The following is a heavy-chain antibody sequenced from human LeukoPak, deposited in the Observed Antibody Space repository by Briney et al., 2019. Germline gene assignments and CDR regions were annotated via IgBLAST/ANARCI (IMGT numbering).Heavy chain of an antibody. J-gene: IGHJ4*02. CDR1: GGSIRSSSYY. CDR3: ARLLDYGARNFDF. CDR2: IYYSGST. Sequence: PSETLSLTCTVSGGSIRSSSYYWGWIRQPPGKGLEWIGNIYYSGSTYYNPSLKSRVTISVDTSKNQFSLRLSSVTAADTAVYYCARLLDYGARNFDFWGRGTLVTVSS. V-gene: IGHV4-39*01. D-gene: IGHD4-17*01.